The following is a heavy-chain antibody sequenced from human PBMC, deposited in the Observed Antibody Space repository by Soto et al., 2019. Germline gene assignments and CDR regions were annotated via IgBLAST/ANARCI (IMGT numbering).Heavy chain of an antibody. J-gene: IGHJ5*02. CDR3: ARVIDSRSLNWFDP. D-gene: IGHD6-13*01. CDR2: IKQDGSEK. Sequence: GGSLRLSCAASGFTFSSYWMSWVRQAPGKGLEWVANIKQDGSEKYYVDSVKGRLTISRDNANNSLYLQMNSLRAEDTAVYYCARVIDSRSLNWFDPWGQGTLVTVSS. CDR1: GFTFSSYW. V-gene: IGHV3-7*05.